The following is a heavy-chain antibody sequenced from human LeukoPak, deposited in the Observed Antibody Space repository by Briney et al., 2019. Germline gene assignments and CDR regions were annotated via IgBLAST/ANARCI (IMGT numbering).Heavy chain of an antibody. CDR1: GGSFSGYY. J-gene: IGHJ4*02. V-gene: IGHV4-34*01. D-gene: IGHD4-17*01. CDR3: ARGGYYGDYLFDC. CDR2: INHSGST. Sequence: PSETLSLTCAVYGGSFSGYYWSWIRQPPGKGLEWIGEINHSGSTNYNPSLKSRVTISVDTSKNQFSLKLSSVTAADTAVYYCARGGYYGDYLFDCWGQGTLATVSS.